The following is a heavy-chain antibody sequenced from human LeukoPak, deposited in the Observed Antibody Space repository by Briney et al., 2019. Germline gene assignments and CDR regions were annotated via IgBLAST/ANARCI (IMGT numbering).Heavy chain of an antibody. CDR2: IYYSGST. D-gene: IGHD2-2*01. V-gene: IGHV4-59*01. CDR1: GGSISSYY. J-gene: IGHJ5*02. CDR3: ARSHCSSTSCYGGFDP. Sequence: SETLSLTCTVSGGSISSYYWSWIRQPPGKGLEWIGYIYYSGSTNYNPSLKSRVTISVDTSKNQFSLKLSSVTAADTAVYYCARSHCSSTSCYGGFDPWCQGTLVTVSS.